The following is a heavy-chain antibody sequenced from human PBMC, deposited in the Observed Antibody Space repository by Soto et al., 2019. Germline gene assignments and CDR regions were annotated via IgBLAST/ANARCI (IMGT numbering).Heavy chain of an antibody. CDR1: GGAIDSGGYS. J-gene: IGHJ5*02. D-gene: IGHD4-17*01. CDR2: VYHVGST. CDR3: ARDFGDFGGGYWFDP. Sequence: SETLSLTCDVSGGAIDSGGYSWSWIRQPPGKGLEWIGYVYHVGSTHYNPSLKSRVSISLDRSKNQISLRLTSVTPADTAVYYCARDFGDFGGGYWFDPWGQGTLVTVSS. V-gene: IGHV4-30-2*01.